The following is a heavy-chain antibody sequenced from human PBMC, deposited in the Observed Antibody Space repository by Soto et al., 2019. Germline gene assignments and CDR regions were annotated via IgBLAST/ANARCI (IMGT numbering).Heavy chain of an antibody. D-gene: IGHD5-18*01. CDR1: GGSISTYD. V-gene: IGHV4-59*01. CDR2: IYYSGST. Sequence: PSETLSLTCTVSGGSISTYDWSWIRQPPGKGLEWIGYIYYSGSTNYNPSLKSRVTIAVDTSKNQFSLKLSSVTAADTAVYYCARDGYNYGPLDYWGQGTPVTVSS. J-gene: IGHJ4*02. CDR3: ARDGYNYGPLDY.